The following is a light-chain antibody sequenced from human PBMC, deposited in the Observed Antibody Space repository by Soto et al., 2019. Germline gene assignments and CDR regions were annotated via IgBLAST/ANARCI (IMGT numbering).Light chain of an antibody. J-gene: IGLJ1*01. CDR1: SSDVGGYNY. CDR2: DVS. CDR3: SSYTSSGTLLV. V-gene: IGLV2-14*01. Sequence: QSALTQPASVSGSPGQSITISCTGTSSDVGGYNYVSWYQQHPGKAPKLMIYDVSNRPSGVSNRFSGSKSGNTASLTISGLQAEDEADYYCSSYTSSGTLLVFGTGTKLTVL.